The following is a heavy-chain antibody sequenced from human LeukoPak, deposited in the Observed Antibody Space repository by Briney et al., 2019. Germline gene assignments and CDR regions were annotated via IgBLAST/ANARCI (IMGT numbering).Heavy chain of an antibody. J-gene: IGHJ5*02. V-gene: IGHV4-4*07. D-gene: IGHD3-10*01. CDR2: NYCSGTI. CDR1: GGSMSSYY. Sequence: KRSETVSLMCSVSGGSMSSYYGSCTRRPAGKGLEWLGRNYCSGTITYNPSLQSRVTMSVDTCKHEFSLKMSSVTAADTAVYYCTVDSGTTGEVKFDPWGQGTLVAVSS. CDR3: TVDSGTTGEVKFDP.